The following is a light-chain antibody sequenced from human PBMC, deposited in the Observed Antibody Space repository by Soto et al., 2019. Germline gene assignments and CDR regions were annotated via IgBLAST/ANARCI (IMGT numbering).Light chain of an antibody. Sequence: DIQLTQSPSFVSASVGDRVTISCRASRGIRNYLVWYQQKSGKAPKVLIYAASTLHSGVPSRFSGSGSGTEFTLTISSLQPEDFATYYCQQLNTYPPWTFGQGTKVEIK. CDR1: RGIRNY. J-gene: IGKJ1*01. V-gene: IGKV1-9*01. CDR3: QQLNTYPPWT. CDR2: AAS.